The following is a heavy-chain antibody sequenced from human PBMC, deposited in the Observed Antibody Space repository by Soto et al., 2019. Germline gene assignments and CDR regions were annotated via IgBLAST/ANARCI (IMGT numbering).Heavy chain of an antibody. CDR3: ARAAGNASNTYGMDV. CDR2: IIPIFGTA. J-gene: IGHJ6*02. CDR1: GGTFSSYA. Sequence: GASVKVSCKASGGTFSSYAISCVRQAPGQGLEWMGGIIPIFGTANYAQKFQGRVTITADESTSTAYMELSSLRSEATAVYYCARAAGNASNTYGMDVWGQGTTVTVSS. V-gene: IGHV1-69*13.